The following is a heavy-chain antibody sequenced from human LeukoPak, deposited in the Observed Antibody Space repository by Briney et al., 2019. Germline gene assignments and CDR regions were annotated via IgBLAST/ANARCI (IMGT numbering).Heavy chain of an antibody. CDR3: AKDSRGSGSRYYGMDV. V-gene: IGHV3-9*01. Sequence: GGSLRLSCAASGFTFNGYDMHWVRHAPGKGLEWVSGISWNSGSIVYVDSVKGRFTISRDNAKTSLYLQMNSLRAEDTALYYCAKDSRGSGSRYYGMDVWGQGTTVTVSS. CDR1: GFTFNGYD. D-gene: IGHD3-10*01. J-gene: IGHJ6*02. CDR2: ISWNSGSI.